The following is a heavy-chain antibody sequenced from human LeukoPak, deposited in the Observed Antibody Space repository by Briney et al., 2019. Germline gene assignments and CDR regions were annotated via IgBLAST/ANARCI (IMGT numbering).Heavy chain of an antibody. Sequence: ASVKVSCKASGYTFTSYAMNWVRQAPGQGLEWMGWINTNTGNPTYAQGFTGRFVFSLDTSVSTAYLQISSLKAEDTAVYYCAMDQGWREVSDAFDIWGQGTMVTVSS. CDR1: GYTFTSYA. V-gene: IGHV7-4-1*02. CDR3: AMDQGWREVSDAFDI. J-gene: IGHJ3*02. CDR2: INTNTGNP. D-gene: IGHD1-26*01.